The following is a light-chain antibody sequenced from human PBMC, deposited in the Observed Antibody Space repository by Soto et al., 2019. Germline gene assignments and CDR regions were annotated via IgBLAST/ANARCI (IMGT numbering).Light chain of an antibody. J-gene: IGLJ2*01. CDR1: SSDVGTYKL. CDR3: CSYAGSSTYVV. Sequence: ALTQPASVSGSPGQSITISCTGTSSDVGTYKLVSWYRQHPGKAPKLMIYEGSKRPSGVSNRFSGSTSANTASLTISGLQAEDEADYYCCSYAGSSTYVVFGGGTKLTVL. V-gene: IGLV2-23*01. CDR2: EGS.